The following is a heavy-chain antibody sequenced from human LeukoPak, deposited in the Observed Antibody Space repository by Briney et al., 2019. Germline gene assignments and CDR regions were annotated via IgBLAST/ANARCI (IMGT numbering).Heavy chain of an antibody. Sequence: ASVKVSCKVSGYTLTELSIHWVRQAPGKGLEWMGGFDPEDGETIYAQKFQGRVTMTEDTSTDTAYMELSSLRSEDTAVYYCATDPYYGSGSYQYYYGMDVWGQGTTVTVSS. V-gene: IGHV1-24*01. CDR2: FDPEDGET. CDR3: ATDPYYGSGSYQYYYGMDV. CDR1: GYTLTELS. D-gene: IGHD3-10*01. J-gene: IGHJ6*02.